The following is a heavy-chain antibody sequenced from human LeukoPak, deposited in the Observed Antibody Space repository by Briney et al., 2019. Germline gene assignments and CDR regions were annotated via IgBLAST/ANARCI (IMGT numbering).Heavy chain of an antibody. CDR3: TRLSYYGSGNP. V-gene: IGHV3-73*01. J-gene: IGHJ5*02. Sequence: GGSLRLSCAASGFTFSGSAMHWVRQASGKGLEWGGRIRSKANSYATAYAASVKGRFTISRGDSKNTAYLQMNSLKTEDTAVYYCTRLSYYGSGNPWGQGTLVTVSS. D-gene: IGHD3-10*01. CDR1: GFTFSGSA. CDR2: IRSKANSYAT.